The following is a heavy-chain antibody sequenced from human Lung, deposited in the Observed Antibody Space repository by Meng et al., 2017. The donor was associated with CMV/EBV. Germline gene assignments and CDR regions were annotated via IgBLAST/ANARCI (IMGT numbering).Heavy chain of an antibody. CDR2: INPDGSDK. V-gene: IGHV3-7*01. J-gene: IGHJ4*01. CDR3: ARGRVITDY. CDR1: GFTFSNYW. D-gene: IGHD4-11*01. Sequence: GGSLRLSCAASGFTFSNYWMTWVRQAPGKGLEWVANINPDGSDKYYVDSVKGRFTISRDNAKNSLYLQMISLRAEDTAVYYCARGRVITDYWGHGTLVTVSS.